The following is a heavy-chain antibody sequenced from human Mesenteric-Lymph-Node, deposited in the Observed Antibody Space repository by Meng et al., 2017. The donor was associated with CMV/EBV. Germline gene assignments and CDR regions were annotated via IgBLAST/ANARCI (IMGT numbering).Heavy chain of an antibody. Sequence: KASGYPFTGYWIYGVRQAPGHGLEWMGRVDPGNGDINYAQKFQDRVTMTRDTSISTVYMELSRLTSDDTAVYYCARSLRGSGTENDYWGQGTLVTVSS. J-gene: IGHJ4*02. CDR1: GYPFTGYW. CDR3: ARSLRGSGTENDY. D-gene: IGHD3-10*01. CDR2: VDPGNGDI. V-gene: IGHV1-2*06.